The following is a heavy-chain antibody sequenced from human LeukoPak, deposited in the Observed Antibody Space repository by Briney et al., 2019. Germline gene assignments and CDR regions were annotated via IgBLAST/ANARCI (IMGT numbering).Heavy chain of an antibody. Sequence: GGTLRLSCAASGFTFSSYGMSWVRQAAGKGLEWVSAISGTGSSTYYADSVEGRFTISRDNSKNTLHLQMNSLRAEDTAVYYCAKANGAIFGVAGYFDYWGQGTLVTVSS. CDR1: GFTFSSYG. J-gene: IGHJ4*02. D-gene: IGHD3-3*02. V-gene: IGHV3-23*01. CDR2: ISGTGSST. CDR3: AKANGAIFGVAGYFDY.